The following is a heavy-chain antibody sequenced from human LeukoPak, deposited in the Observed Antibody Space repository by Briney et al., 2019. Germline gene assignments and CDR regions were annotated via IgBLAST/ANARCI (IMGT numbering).Heavy chain of an antibody. D-gene: IGHD2-2*02. Sequence: SETLSLTCTVSGGSISSSSYYWGWIRQPPGKGLEWIGSIYYSGSTYYNPSLKSRVTISVDTSKNQFSLKLSSVTAADTAVYYCARHYRQAAIEAFDIWGQGTMVTVSS. V-gene: IGHV4-39*01. CDR2: IYYSGST. CDR3: ARHYRQAAIEAFDI. CDR1: GGSISSSSYY. J-gene: IGHJ3*02.